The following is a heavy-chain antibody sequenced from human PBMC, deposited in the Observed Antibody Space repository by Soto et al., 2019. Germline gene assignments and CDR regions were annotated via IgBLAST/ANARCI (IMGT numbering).Heavy chain of an antibody. J-gene: IGHJ6*02. CDR2: IWYDGSNK. Sequence: GGSLRLSCAASGFTFSSYGMHGVRQAPGKGLEWVAVIWYDGSNKYYADSVKGRFTISRDNSKNTLYLQMNSLRAEDTAVYYCARDQGGSLAVARYYYYYGMDVWGQGTTVTVSS. CDR3: ARDQGGSLAVARYYYYYGMDV. CDR1: GFTFSSYG. V-gene: IGHV3-33*01. D-gene: IGHD6-19*01.